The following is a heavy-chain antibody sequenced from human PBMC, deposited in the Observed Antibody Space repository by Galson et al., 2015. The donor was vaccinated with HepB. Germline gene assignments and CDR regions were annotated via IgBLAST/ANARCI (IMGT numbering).Heavy chain of an antibody. V-gene: IGHV3-48*03. CDR3: AKDQGPRKGSTRGYYYDSSGTEIQH. CDR2: ISSSGSTI. CDR1: GFTFSSYE. J-gene: IGHJ1*01. Sequence: SLRLSCAASGFTFSSYEMNWVRQAPGKGLEWVSYISSSGSTIYYADSVKGRFTISRDNAKNSLYLQMNSLRAEDTAVYYCAKDQGPRKGSTRGYYYDSSGTEIQHWGQGTPVTVSS. D-gene: IGHD3-22*01.